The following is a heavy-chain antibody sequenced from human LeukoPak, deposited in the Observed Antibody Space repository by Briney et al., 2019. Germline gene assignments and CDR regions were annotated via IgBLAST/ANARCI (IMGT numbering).Heavy chain of an antibody. V-gene: IGHV5-51*01. J-gene: IGHJ6*02. Sequence: GESLKISCKGSGYSFTNYWIGWVRQMPGKGLEWMGIIYPGDSDTRYSPSSQGQVTISADKSISTAYLQWSSLKASDTAMYYCARRGELGYCSGGSCYSGYYYGMDVWGQGTTVTVSS. CDR3: ARRGELGYCSGGSCYSGYYYGMDV. CDR1: GYSFTNYW. D-gene: IGHD2-15*01. CDR2: IYPGDSDT.